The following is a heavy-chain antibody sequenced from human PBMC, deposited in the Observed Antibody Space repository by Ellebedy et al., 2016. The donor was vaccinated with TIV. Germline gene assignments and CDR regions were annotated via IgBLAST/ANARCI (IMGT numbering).Heavy chain of an antibody. D-gene: IGHD1-26*01. CDR3: ARGAWELPSFSFFDY. J-gene: IGHJ4*02. V-gene: IGHV3-23*01. CDR1: GFTFSSYG. CDR2: ISGSGVST. Sequence: GESLKISXPASGFTFSSYGMSWVRQAPGKGLEWVSGISGSGVSTYYADSVKGRFTISRDNSKNTLYLQMNSLRAEDTAVYYCARGAWELPSFSFFDYWGQGTLVTVSS.